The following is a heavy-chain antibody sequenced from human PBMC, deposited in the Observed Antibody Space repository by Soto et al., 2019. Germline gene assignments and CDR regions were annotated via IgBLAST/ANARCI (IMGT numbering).Heavy chain of an antibody. CDR2: IYYSGST. Sequence: PSETLSLTCTVSGGSISSYYWSWIRQPPGKGLAWIGYIYYSGSTNYNPSLKSRVTISVDTSKNQFSLKLSSVTAADTAVYYCVPSGLRFSLDYWGQGTLVTVSS. CDR3: VPSGLRFSLDY. D-gene: IGHD1-26*01. J-gene: IGHJ4*02. V-gene: IGHV4-59*03. CDR1: GGSISSYY.